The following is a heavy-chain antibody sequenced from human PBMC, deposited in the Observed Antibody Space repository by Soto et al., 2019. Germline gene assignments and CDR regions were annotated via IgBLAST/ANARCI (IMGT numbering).Heavy chain of an antibody. V-gene: IGHV3-11*01. CDR1: GFTFSDYY. Sequence: GGSLRLSCAASGFTFSDYYMSWIRQAPGKGLEWVSYISSSGSTIYYADSVKGRFTISSDNAKNSLYLQMNSLRAEDTAVYYCARETHYYDSSGYYDYWGQGTLVTVSS. J-gene: IGHJ4*02. CDR2: ISSSGSTI. D-gene: IGHD3-22*01. CDR3: ARETHYYDSSGYYDY.